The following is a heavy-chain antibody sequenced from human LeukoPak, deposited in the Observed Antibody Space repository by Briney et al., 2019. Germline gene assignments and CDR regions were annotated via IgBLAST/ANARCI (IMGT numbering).Heavy chain of an antibody. CDR3: ATPPDSYGMDV. V-gene: IGHV4-34*01. D-gene: IGHD1-14*01. J-gene: IGHJ6*02. CDR2: INHSGST. CDR1: GGSFSNYY. Sequence: SETLSLTCAVYGGSFSNYYWSWIRQPPGKGLEWIGEINHSGSTNYNPSLKSRVTISVDTSKNQFSLKLSSVTAADTAVYYCATPPDSYGMDVWGQGTTVTVSS.